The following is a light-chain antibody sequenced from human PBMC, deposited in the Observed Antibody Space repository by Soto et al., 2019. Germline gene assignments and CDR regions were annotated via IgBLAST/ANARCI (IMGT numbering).Light chain of an antibody. Sequence: QSALTQPASVSGSPGQSITITCTGTSSDIGGYKYVSWYQHHPGKAPKLIIFEVDNRPSGVSRRFSGSKYGNTASLTISGLQAEDEADYYCNSYTTSSTLVFGSGTKVTVL. CDR2: EVD. CDR1: SSDIGGYKY. V-gene: IGLV2-14*01. J-gene: IGLJ1*01. CDR3: NSYTTSSTLV.